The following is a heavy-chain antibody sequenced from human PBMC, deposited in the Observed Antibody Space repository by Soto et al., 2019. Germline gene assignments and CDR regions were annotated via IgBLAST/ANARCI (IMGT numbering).Heavy chain of an antibody. D-gene: IGHD3-22*01. J-gene: IGHJ5*02. CDR3: TGLYFDSSGYYYEWFDP. V-gene: IGHV3-73*02. CDR1: GFNFTGSA. Sequence: EVQLVESGGGLVQPGGSLKLSCAASGFNFTGSALHWVRQASGTGLEWVGSIRSKADNYATAYAASVKGRFTISRDDSKNTAYLQMNSLKTEDTAVYYCTGLYFDSSGYYYEWFDPWGQGTLVTVSS. CDR2: IRSKADNYAT.